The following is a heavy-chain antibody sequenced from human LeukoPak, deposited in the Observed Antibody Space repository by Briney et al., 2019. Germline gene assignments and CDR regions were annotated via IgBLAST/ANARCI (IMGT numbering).Heavy chain of an antibody. Sequence: SVKVSCKASGGTFSSYAISWVRQAPGQGLEWMGGIIPIFGIANYAQKFQGRVTITADESTSTAYMELSSLRSEDTAVYYCARGSKTYYYDSSGYVFDYWGQGTLVTVSS. D-gene: IGHD3-22*01. J-gene: IGHJ4*02. CDR1: GGTFSSYA. V-gene: IGHV1-69*13. CDR2: IIPIFGIA. CDR3: ARGSKTYYYDSSGYVFDY.